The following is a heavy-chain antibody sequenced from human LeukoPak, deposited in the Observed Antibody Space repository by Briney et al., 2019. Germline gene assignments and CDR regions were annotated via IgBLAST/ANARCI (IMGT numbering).Heavy chain of an antibody. Sequence: GASVKVSCKASGYTFTSYAMHWVRQAPGQRLEWMGWISAYNGNTNYAQKLQGRVTMTTDTSTSTAYMELGSLRSDDTAVYYCASSMAVAGQGAFDIWGQGTMVTVSS. J-gene: IGHJ3*02. D-gene: IGHD6-19*01. V-gene: IGHV1-18*01. CDR3: ASSMAVAGQGAFDI. CDR1: GYTFTSYA. CDR2: ISAYNGNT.